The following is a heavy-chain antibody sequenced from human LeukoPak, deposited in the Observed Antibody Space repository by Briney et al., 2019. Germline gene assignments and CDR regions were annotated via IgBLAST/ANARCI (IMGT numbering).Heavy chain of an antibody. CDR1: GYSISSGYY. D-gene: IGHD3-9*01. CDR2: IYHSGST. V-gene: IGHV4-38-2*02. J-gene: IGHJ5*02. CDR3: ARRNDPTAVLRYFDWPKTGWFDP. Sequence: PSETLSLTCTVSGYSISSGYYWGWIRQPPGKGLEWIGSIYHSGSTYYNPSLKSRVTISVDTSKNQFSLKLSSVTAADTAVYYCARRNDPTAVLRYFDWPKTGWFDPWGQGTLVTVSS.